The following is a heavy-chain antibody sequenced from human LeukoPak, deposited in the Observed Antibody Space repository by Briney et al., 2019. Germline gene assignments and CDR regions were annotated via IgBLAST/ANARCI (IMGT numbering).Heavy chain of an antibody. CDR2: IYYSGST. J-gene: IGHJ5*02. V-gene: IGHV4-39*01. CDR1: GGSISTSSYY. D-gene: IGHD3-10*01. CDR3: ARRRITMVRGAVFYL. Sequence: SETQSLTCTVSGGSISTSSYYWGWIRQPPGKGLEWIGSIYYSGSTYYNPSLKSRVTISVDTSKNQFSLKLSSVTAADTAIYYCARRRITMVRGAVFYLWGQGTLVTVSS.